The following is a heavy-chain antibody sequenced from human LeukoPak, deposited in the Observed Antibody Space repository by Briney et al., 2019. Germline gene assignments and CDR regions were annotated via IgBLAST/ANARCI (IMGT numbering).Heavy chain of an antibody. D-gene: IGHD3-22*01. CDR3: ARHTFTLSRPLDS. V-gene: IGHV3-66*04. CDR1: GFAVSSYY. Sequence: GGSLRLSCAVSGFAVSSYYMSWVRQAPGQGLDWVSILYSGGSAYYADSVKGRFTISRDTSKNTLSLQLNSLRVEDSAVYYCARHTFTLSRPLDSWGQGTLVTVSS. J-gene: IGHJ4*02. CDR2: LYSGGSA.